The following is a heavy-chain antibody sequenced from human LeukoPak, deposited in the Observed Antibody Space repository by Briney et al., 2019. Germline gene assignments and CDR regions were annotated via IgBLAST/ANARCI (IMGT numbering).Heavy chain of an antibody. CDR3: ARGYSVRGDY. J-gene: IGHJ4*02. D-gene: IGHD2-21*01. CDR1: GFTFSSYA. Sequence: GGSLRLSCAASGFTFSSYAMSWVRQAPGKGLVWVSRIHSDGTSTNYADSVKGRFTISRDNAKNTLYLQMNSLRVEDTAVYYCARGYSVRGDYWGQGTLVTVSS. V-gene: IGHV3-74*01. CDR2: IHSDGTST.